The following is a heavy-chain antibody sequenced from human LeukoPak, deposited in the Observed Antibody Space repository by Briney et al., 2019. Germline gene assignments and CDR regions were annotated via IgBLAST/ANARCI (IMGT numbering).Heavy chain of an antibody. CDR2: TSAYNGDT. CDR1: GYIFTTYG. V-gene: IGHV1-18*03. CDR3: ARVYGANRPIDY. J-gene: IGHJ4*02. D-gene: IGHD4-17*01. Sequence: GASVKVSCKTSGYIFTTYGISWVRQAPGQGLEWMGWTSAYNGDTNYVQKLQGRVTMTTDTSTSTAYMELRSLRSDDMAVYYCARVYGANRPIDYWGQGTLVTVSS.